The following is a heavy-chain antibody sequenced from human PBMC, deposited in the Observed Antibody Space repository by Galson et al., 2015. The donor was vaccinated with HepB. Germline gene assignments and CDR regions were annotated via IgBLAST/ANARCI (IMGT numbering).Heavy chain of an antibody. CDR3: AKDLGSSSWYGFYGMDV. Sequence: SLRLSCAASGFTFSSYAMSWVRQAPGQGLEWVSGISGSGGGTYHADSVMGRFTISRDKSKNTLYQQMNSVRAEDTAVYYCAKDLGSSSWYGFYGMDVWGQGTTVTVSS. CDR1: GFTFSSYA. D-gene: IGHD6-13*01. J-gene: IGHJ6*02. CDR2: ISGSGGGT. V-gene: IGHV3-23*01.